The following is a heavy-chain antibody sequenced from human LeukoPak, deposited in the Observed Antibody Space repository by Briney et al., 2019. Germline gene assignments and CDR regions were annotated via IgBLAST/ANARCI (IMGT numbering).Heavy chain of an antibody. CDR1: GVTFSSYV. CDR2: ISGSGGGT. V-gene: IGHV3-23*01. J-gene: IGHJ5*02. Sequence: PGGSLRLSCEASGVTFSSYVMSWVRQAPGKGPEWVSGISGSGGGTYYADSVKGRFAISRDNSKNTLYLQMNSLRAEDTAVYYCGNWFAPWGQGTLVTVSS. CDR3: GNWFAP.